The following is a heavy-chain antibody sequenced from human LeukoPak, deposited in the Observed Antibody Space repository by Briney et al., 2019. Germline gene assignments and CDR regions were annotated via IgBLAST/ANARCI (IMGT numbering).Heavy chain of an antibody. CDR3: ARSSSWSCNWFDP. J-gene: IGHJ5*02. CDR1: GYTFTSYD. V-gene: IGHV1-8*03. Sequence: GASVKVSCKASGYTFTSYDINWVRQATGQGLEWMGWMNPNSGNTGYAQKFQGRVTITRNTSISTAYMELSSLRSEDTAVYYCARSSSWSCNWFDPWGQGTLVTVSS. CDR2: MNPNSGNT. D-gene: IGHD2-2*01.